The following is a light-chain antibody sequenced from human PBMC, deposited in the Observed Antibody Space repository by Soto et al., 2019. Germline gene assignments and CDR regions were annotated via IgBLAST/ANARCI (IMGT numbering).Light chain of an antibody. V-gene: IGLV2-14*01. Sequence: QSVLTQPASVAGSPGQSITISCTGTSSDVGGYNYVSWYQQHPGKAPKLMIYEVSNGPSGVSNRFSGSKSGNTDSLTISGLQAEDEADYSCSSYTSSSTRVFGTGTKVTVL. CDR3: SSYTSSSTRV. CDR1: SSDVGGYNY. CDR2: EVS. J-gene: IGLJ1*01.